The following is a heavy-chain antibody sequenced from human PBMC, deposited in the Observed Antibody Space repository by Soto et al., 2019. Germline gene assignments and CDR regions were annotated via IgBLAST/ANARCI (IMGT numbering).Heavy chain of an antibody. J-gene: IGHJ3*02. D-gene: IGHD6-13*01. V-gene: IGHV5-51*01. CDR2: ISPADSDT. Sequence: PGDSLKLSCHGSGYRFSPYWIGWVRQMPGKGLEWMGIISPADSDTRYSPSFQGQVTISADKSISTAYMQWNSLKASDTAMYYCVRGSSWYLGASDIWGQGTMVTVSS. CDR3: VRGSSWYLGASDI. CDR1: GYRFSPYW.